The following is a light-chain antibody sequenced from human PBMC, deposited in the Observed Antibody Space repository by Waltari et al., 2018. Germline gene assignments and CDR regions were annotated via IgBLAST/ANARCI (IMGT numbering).Light chain of an antibody. CDR3: QHYVSLPAT. V-gene: IGKV3-20*01. CDR1: QSMSKY. CDR2: HAS. J-gene: IGKJ1*01. Sequence: CRASQSMSKYLAWDQQKPGQAPRLLIYHASSRSTGIPDRFSGSGFGTDFSLTISRLEPEDFAVYYCQHYVSLPATFGQGTKLEIK.